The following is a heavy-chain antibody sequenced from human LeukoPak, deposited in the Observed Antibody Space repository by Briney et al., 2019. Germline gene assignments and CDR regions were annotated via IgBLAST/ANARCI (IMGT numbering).Heavy chain of an antibody. CDR2: ISGSGGST. CDR1: DYSISSGYY. CDR3: AKGGYCSGGSCYAAGPTDLYFDY. Sequence: PSETLSLTCTVPDYSISSGYYWGWIRQPPGKGLEWVSAISGSGGSTYYADSVKGRFTISRDNSKNTLYLQMNSLRAEDTAVYYCAKGGYCSGGSCYAAGPTDLYFDYWGQGTLDTVSS. D-gene: IGHD2-15*01. V-gene: IGHV3-23*01. J-gene: IGHJ4*02.